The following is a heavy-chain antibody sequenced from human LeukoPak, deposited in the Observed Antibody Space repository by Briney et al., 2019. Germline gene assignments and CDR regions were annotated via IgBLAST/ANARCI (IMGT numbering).Heavy chain of an antibody. V-gene: IGHV1-18*01. CDR1: GYTFTSYG. CDR2: ISAYNGNT. J-gene: IGHJ4*02. CDR3: ARAPYYYGSGSYPDY. D-gene: IGHD3-10*01. Sequence: GASVNVSCKASGYTFTSYGISWVRQAPGQGLEWMGWISAYNGNTNYAQKLQGRVTMTTDTSTSTAYMELRSLRSDDTAVYYCARAPYYYGSGSYPDYWGQGTLVTVSS.